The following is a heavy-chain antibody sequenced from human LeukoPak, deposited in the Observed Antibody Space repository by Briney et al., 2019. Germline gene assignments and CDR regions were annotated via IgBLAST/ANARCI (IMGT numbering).Heavy chain of an antibody. Sequence: GGSLRLSCAASGFTFSSYAMSWVRQAPGKGLEWVSAISGSGGSTYYADSVKGRFTISRDNSKNTLYLQMNSLRAEDTAVYYCAKLGTATAAYYYYYRDVWGKGTTVTVSS. CDR1: GFTFSSYA. D-gene: IGHD5-18*01. CDR3: AKLGTATAAYYYYYRDV. CDR2: ISGSGGST. J-gene: IGHJ6*03. V-gene: IGHV3-23*01.